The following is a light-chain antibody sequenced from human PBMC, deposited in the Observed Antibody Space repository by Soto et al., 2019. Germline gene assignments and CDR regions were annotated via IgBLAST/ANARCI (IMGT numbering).Light chain of an antibody. Sequence: DIQMTQSPSTLSASVGDRVNITCRASQSIDGWLAWYQMKPGKAPKLLVSGASNLQNGVPSRFSGSGAGTEFTHTTSSVKTDDFATYYCQQYNSYFFAFGPGTKVDVK. CDR2: GAS. V-gene: IGKV1-5*03. J-gene: IGKJ3*01. CDR3: QQYNSYFFA. CDR1: QSIDGW.